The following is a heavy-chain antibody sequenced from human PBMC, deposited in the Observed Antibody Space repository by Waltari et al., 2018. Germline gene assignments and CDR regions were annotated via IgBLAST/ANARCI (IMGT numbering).Heavy chain of an antibody. Sequence: QVQLIQSEAEVKQPGASVKVSCKVSGFSPSELPIHWVRQSPGKGLEWMGGFDREDGKTNYAQAFRGRVTLTADTSSGTSYMDLSGLTSKDTAVYYCASFYASRGFSFWGQGTLVSVSS. J-gene: IGHJ4*02. D-gene: IGHD2-2*01. CDR2: FDREDGKT. CDR3: ASFYASRGFSF. CDR1: GFSPSELP. V-gene: IGHV1-24*01.